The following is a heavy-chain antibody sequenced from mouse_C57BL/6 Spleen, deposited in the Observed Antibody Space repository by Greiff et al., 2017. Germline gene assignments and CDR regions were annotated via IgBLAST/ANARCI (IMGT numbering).Heavy chain of an antibody. CDR3: AREDPYYDMDY. V-gene: IGHV1-85*01. CDR2: IYPRDGST. J-gene: IGHJ4*01. Sequence: QVQLQESGPELVKPGASVKLSCKASGYTFTSYGINWVKQRPGQGLEWIGWIYPRDGSTKYNEKFKGKATFTVNTSSSTAYLELHILTSEDSAVYFCAREDPYYDMDYWGKGTSVTVSS. CDR1: GYTFTSYG.